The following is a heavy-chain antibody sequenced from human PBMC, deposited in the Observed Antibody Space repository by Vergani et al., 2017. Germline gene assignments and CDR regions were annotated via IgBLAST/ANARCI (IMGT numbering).Heavy chain of an antibody. D-gene: IGHD1-26*01. CDR3: AKVRVGGIVGATNRLLRSYYFDY. CDR2: ISGSGGST. V-gene: IGHV3-23*01. Sequence: EVQLLESGGGLVQPGGSLRLSCAASGFTFSSSAMSWVRQAPGKGLEWVSAISGSGGSTYSADSVTGRFTISRDNSKTTQYLQMNSLRTDDSAVYYCAKVRVGGIVGATNRLLRSYYFDYWGQGTLVTVSS. J-gene: IGHJ4*02. CDR1: GFTFSSSA.